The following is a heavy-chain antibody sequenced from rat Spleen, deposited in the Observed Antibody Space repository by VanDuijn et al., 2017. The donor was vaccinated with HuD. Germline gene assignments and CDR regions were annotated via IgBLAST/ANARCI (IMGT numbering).Heavy chain of an antibody. CDR2: ITSSGTGA. J-gene: IGHJ2*01. CDR1: GFTFSDYY. V-gene: IGHV5-22*01. D-gene: IGHD1-11*01. CDR3: TRGDYGGYLSFDY. Sequence: EVQLVESGGGLVQPGRSMKLSCAASGFTFSDYYMAWIRQAPGKGLEWVASITSSGTGAYYVDSVKGRFTISRDNAKSTLYLQMISLRSEDTATYYCTRGDYGGYLSFDYWGQGVMVTVSS.